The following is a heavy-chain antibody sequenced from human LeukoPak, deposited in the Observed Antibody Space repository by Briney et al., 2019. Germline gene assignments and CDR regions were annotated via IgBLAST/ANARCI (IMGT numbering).Heavy chain of an antibody. CDR1: GGTFSSYA. J-gene: IGHJ4*02. Sequence: SVKVSCKASGGTFSSYAISWVRQAPGQGLEWMGRIIPILGIANYAQKFQGRVTITADKSTSTAYMELSSLRSEDTAVYYCARAYDILAGYFPLGFDYWGQGTLVTVSS. D-gene: IGHD3-9*01. CDR3: ARAYDILAGYFPLGFDY. CDR2: IIPILGIA. V-gene: IGHV1-69*04.